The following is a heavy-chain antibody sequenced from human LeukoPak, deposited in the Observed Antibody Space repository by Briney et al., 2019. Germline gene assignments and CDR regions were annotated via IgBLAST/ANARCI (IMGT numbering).Heavy chain of an antibody. CDR2: ISDNGRRT. D-gene: IGHD2-15*01. CDR3: ARDRIGKYSIDY. V-gene: IGHV3-33*08. CDR1: GFTFSNLG. J-gene: IGHJ4*02. Sequence: PGGSVRLSCAASGFTFSNLGLNWVRQAPGKGLEWVAFISDNGRRTYYLESVKGLFTISRDDSKNTLYLQMNSLRVEDTAVYYCARDRIGKYSIDYWGQGTLVTVSS.